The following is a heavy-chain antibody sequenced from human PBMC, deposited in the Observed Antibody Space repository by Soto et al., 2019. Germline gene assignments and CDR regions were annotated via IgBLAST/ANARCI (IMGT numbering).Heavy chain of an antibody. CDR1: GYTFTSYG. V-gene: IGHV1-18*01. J-gene: IGHJ5*02. CDR2: ISAYNGNT. CDR3: ARVFYYYGSGSYYRGWFDP. Sequence: QVQLVQSGAEVKKPGASVKVSCKASGYTFTSYGISWVRQAPGQGLEWMGWISAYNGNTNYAQKLQGRVTMTTDTATITAYMELRSLRSDDTAVYYCARVFYYYGSGSYYRGWFDPWGQGTLVTVSS. D-gene: IGHD3-10*01.